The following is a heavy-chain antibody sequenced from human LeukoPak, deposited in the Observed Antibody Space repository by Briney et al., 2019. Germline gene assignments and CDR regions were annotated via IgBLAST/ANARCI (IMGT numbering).Heavy chain of an antibody. V-gene: IGHV3-9*03. Sequence: LASRSLRLSCAASGFTFDDYAMHWVRQAPGKGLEWVSGISWNSGSIGYADSVKGRFTISRDNAKNSLYLQMNSLRAEDMALYYCAKAGKYYDDFDYWGQGTLVTVSS. CDR3: AKAGKYYDDFDY. J-gene: IGHJ4*02. CDR1: GFTFDDYA. D-gene: IGHD3-3*01. CDR2: ISWNSGSI.